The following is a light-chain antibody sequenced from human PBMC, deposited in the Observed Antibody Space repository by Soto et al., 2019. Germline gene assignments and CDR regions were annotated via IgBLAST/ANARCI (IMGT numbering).Light chain of an antibody. CDR3: LHRTNWPPLT. CDR1: QSVTSN. Sequence: EIVMTQSPATLSVSPGDRATLSCRASQSVTSNLAWYQQKPGQAPRLLIYGASTRATGIPARFSGSGSGTEFTLTISSLQSEDFAVYYCLHRTNWPPLTFGGGTKVDIK. CDR2: GAS. J-gene: IGKJ4*01. V-gene: IGKV3-15*01.